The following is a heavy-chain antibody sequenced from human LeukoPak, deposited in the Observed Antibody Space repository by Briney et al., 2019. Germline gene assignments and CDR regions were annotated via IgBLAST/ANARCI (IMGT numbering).Heavy chain of an antibody. V-gene: IGHV4-4*07. CDR3: AREDYDFWSGYTAFDI. J-gene: IGHJ3*02. CDR1: GGSISSYY. CDR2: IYTSGST. D-gene: IGHD3-3*01. Sequence: SETLSLTCTVSGGSISSYYWGWIRQPAGKGLEWIGRIYTSGSTNYNPSLKSRVTMSVDTSKNQFSLKLSSVTAADTAVYYCAREDYDFWSGYTAFDIWGQGTMVTVSS.